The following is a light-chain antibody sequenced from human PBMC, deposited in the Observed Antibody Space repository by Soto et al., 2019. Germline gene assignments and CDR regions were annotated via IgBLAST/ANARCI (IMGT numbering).Light chain of an antibody. CDR2: DAS. V-gene: IGKV1-6*01. Sequence: AIQMTQSPSSLSASVGDRVTITCRASQGIRNDLGWYQQKPGKAPKLLIYDASTLQSGVSSRFSGSGSGTDFTLTISSLQPEDVGTYYCLRDYLGWTFGQGTKVEIK. J-gene: IGKJ1*01. CDR3: LRDYLGWT. CDR1: QGIRND.